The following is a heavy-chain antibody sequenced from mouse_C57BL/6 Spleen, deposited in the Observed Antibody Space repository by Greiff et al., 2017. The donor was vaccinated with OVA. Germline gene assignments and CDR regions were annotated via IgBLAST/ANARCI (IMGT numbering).Heavy chain of an antibody. CDR2: INPNNGGT. D-gene: IGHD1-1*01. CDR1: GYTFTDYY. CDR3: ARAGYYGSSECAY. J-gene: IGHJ3*01. V-gene: IGHV1-26*01. Sequence: EVQLQQSGPELVKPGASVKISCKASGYTFTDYYMNWVKQSHGKSLEWIGDINPNNGGTSYNQKFKGKATLTVDKSSSTAYMELRSLTSEDSAVYYCARAGYYGSSECAYWGQGTLVTVSA.